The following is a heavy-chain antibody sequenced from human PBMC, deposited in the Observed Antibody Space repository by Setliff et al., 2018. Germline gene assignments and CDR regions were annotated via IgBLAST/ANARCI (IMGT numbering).Heavy chain of an antibody. J-gene: IGHJ6*03. Sequence: ASVKVSCKASGYTLNNYAMNWVRQAPGQRLEWIGWINTNTGNPSYAQGFTGRFVFSLDTSVSTAYLQISSLKPEDTAVYYCARASRFGPVKWRGDYYMDVWGKGTTVTVSS. CDR1: GYTLNNYA. V-gene: IGHV7-4-1*02. D-gene: IGHD3-10*01. CDR2: INTNTGNP. CDR3: ARASRFGPVKWRGDYYMDV.